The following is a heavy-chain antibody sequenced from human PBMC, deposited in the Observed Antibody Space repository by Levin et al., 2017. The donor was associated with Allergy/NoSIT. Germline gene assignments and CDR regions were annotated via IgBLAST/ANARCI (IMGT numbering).Heavy chain of an antibody. J-gene: IGHJ5*01. V-gene: IGHV4-59*01. D-gene: IGHD6-19*01. CDR3: ARDQGSSGWYGWIDS. Sequence: SETLSLTCTVSGDSISSYHWNWLRQPPGKELEWIGCLYYSGSTKYNPSLKSRVTISVDATKNQFSRKLSSVTAADTAVYYCARDQGSSGWYGWIDSWGQGTLVTVSS. CDR2: LYYSGST. CDR1: GDSISSYH.